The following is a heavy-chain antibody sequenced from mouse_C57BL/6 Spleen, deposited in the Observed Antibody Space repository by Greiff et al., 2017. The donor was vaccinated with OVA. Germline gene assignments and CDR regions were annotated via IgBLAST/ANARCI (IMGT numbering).Heavy chain of an antibody. D-gene: IGHD2-3*01. V-gene: IGHV1-80*01. Sequence: VKLQESGAELVKPGASVKISCKASGYAFSSYWMNWVKQRPGKGLEWIGQIYPGDGDTNYNGKFKGKATLTADKSSSTAYMQLSSLTSEDSAVYFCARDLYDSFDYWGQGTTLTVSS. CDR1: GYAFSSYW. CDR3: ARDLYDSFDY. CDR2: IYPGDGDT. J-gene: IGHJ2*01.